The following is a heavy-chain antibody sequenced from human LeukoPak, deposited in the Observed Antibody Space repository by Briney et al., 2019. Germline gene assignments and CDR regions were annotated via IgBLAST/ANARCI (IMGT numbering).Heavy chain of an antibody. CDR3: ARGEGYGSGTVHFDY. J-gene: IGHJ4*02. D-gene: IGHD3-10*01. Sequence: PSETLSLTCAVYGGSFSGYYWSWIRQPPGKGLEWIGEINHSGSTNYNPSLKSRVIISADRSSNQFSLRLNSVTAADTAVFYCARGEGYGSGTVHFDYWGRGILVTVSS. CDR1: GGSFSGYY. V-gene: IGHV4-34*01. CDR2: INHSGST.